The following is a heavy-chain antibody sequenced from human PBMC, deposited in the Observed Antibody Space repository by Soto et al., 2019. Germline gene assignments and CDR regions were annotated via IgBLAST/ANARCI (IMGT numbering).Heavy chain of an antibody. D-gene: IGHD3-16*01. CDR2: VHQTGNA. CDR1: GGSLSRYY. Sequence: QVQLQESGPGLVKPSETLSLTCTVSGGSLSRYYWSWIRQTPGKGLEWIGYVHQTGNAKYNPSLESRVTLSVDASKNNIPLNLKSLTAADTAIYFCARGYRPINMIEGVVSAFDYWGQGTQVTVSS. V-gene: IGHV4-59*01. J-gene: IGHJ4*02. CDR3: ARGYRPINMIEGVVSAFDY.